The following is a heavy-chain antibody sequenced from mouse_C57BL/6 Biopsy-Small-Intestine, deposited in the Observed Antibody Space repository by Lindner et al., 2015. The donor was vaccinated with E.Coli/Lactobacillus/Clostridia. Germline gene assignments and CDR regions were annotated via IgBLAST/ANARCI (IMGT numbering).Heavy chain of an antibody. CDR2: ILPGSGST. J-gene: IGHJ4*01. CDR1: GYTFTGYW. V-gene: IGHV1-9*01. Sequence: VQLQESGAELMKPGASVKLSRKATGYTFTGYWIEWVKQRPGHGLEWIGEILPGSGSTNYNEKFKGKATFTADTSSNTAYMQLSSLTTEDSAIYYCARFEGSSGTGSYAMDYWGQGTSVTVSS. D-gene: IGHD3-2*02. CDR3: ARFEGSSGTGSYAMDY.